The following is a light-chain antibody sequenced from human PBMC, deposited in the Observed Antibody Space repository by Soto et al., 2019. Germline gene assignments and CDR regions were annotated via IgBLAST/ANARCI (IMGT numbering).Light chain of an antibody. CDR1: QSISSY. CDR2: AAS. CDR3: QQSYSTPWT. V-gene: IGKV1-39*01. Sequence: DIQMTQSPSSLSASVGDRVTITCRASQSISSYLNWYQQKPRKAPNLLIYAASSLQSRVPSRFSGSGSGTDFTLTISSLQPEDFATYYCQQSYSTPWTFGQGTKVEIK. J-gene: IGKJ1*01.